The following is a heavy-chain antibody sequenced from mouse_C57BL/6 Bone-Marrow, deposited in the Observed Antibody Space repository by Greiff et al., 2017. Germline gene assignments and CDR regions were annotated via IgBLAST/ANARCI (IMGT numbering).Heavy chain of an antibody. V-gene: IGHV1-69*01. CDR3: ATYLTTGFAY. J-gene: IGHJ3*01. D-gene: IGHD1-1*01. Sequence: QVQLKQPGAELVMPGASVKLSCKASGYTFTSYWMHWVKQRPGQGLEWIGEIDPSDSYTNYNQKFKGKSTLTVDKSSSTAYMQLSSLTSEDSAVYYCATYLTTGFAYWGQGTLVTVSA. CDR2: IDPSDSYT. CDR1: GYTFTSYW.